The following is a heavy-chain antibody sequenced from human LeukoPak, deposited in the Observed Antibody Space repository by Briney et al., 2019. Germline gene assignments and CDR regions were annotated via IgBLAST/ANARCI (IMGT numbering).Heavy chain of an antibody. CDR2: IIPIFGTA. J-gene: IGHJ4*02. D-gene: IGHD2-2*01. CDR3: ARVSAAPD. V-gene: IGHV1-69*13. CDR1: GYTFTSYG. Sequence: GASVKVSCKASGYTFTSYGISWVRQAPGQGLEWMGGIIPIFGTANYAQKFQGRVTITADESTSTAYMELSSLRPEDTAVYYCARVSAAPDWGQGTLVTVSS.